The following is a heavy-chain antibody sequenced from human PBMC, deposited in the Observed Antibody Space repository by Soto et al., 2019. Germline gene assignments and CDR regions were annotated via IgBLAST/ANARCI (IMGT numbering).Heavy chain of an antibody. V-gene: IGHV1-69*01. CDR2: IIPFIGTA. CDR3: ARVVMTTVPASYYSGMDV. CDR1: GGTFSSYA. J-gene: IGHJ6*02. D-gene: IGHD4-4*01. Sequence: QVQLVQSGAEVKKPGSSVTVSCKASGGTFSSYAISWVRQAPGQGLEWMGGIIPFIGTANYAQKFQGRVKSSADEYTSTTSLERTIRRSAYKAVYYCARVVMTTVPASYYSGMDVGGHGARDTVSS.